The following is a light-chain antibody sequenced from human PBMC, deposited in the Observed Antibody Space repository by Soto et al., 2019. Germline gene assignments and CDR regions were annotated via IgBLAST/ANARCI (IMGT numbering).Light chain of an antibody. CDR2: DVS. J-gene: IGLJ2*01. Sequence: QSALTQPASVSGSPGQSISISCTGSSSDVGGYNYVSWYQQHPANPPKLIIYDVSNRPSGVSNPFSGSRSGNTASLTISGLQAEDEADYYCSSYTSTSTVVFGGGTKLTVL. CDR3: SSYTSTSTVV. V-gene: IGLV2-14*01. CDR1: SSDVGGYNY.